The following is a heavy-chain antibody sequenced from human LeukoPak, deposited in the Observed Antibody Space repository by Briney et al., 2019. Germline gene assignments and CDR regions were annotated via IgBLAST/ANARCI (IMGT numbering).Heavy chain of an antibody. CDR2: IHYSGST. CDR3: ASAYLIRNAFDI. J-gene: IGHJ3*02. V-gene: IGHV4-31*03. Sequence: PSQTLSLTCTVSGGAIGSGAYYWIWIRQHPGKGLEWFGYIHYSGSTYYNTSLKTRVTISVETSKNQFSLKLSSVTAADTAVDYCASAYLIRNAFDIWGQGTMVTVSS. CDR1: GGAIGSGAYY. D-gene: IGHD3-16*01.